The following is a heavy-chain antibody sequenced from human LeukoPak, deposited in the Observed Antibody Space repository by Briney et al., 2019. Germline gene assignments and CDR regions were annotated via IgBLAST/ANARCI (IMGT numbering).Heavy chain of an antibody. CDR1: GFTFSSYA. J-gene: IGHJ4*02. V-gene: IGHV3-23*01. D-gene: IGHD3-3*01. CDR2: ISGSGGST. CDR3: AKDPGADFWSGYYDY. Sequence: GGSLRLSCAASGFTFSSYAMSWVRQAPGKGLEWVSAISGSGGSTYYADSVKGRLTISRDNSKNTLYLQMNSLRAEDTAVYYCAKDPGADFWSGYYDYWGQGTLVTVSS.